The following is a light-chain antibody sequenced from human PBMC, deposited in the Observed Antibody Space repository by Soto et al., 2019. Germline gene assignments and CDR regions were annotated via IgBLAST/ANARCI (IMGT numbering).Light chain of an antibody. CDR1: QSISSY. Sequence: DIQMTQSPSSLSASVGDRVTITCRASQSISSYLNWYQQKPGKAPKLLIHAASSLQSGVPSRFSGSGSGTDFTLTISSLQPEDFATYYCRQSYSTLWTFGQGTTLEIK. V-gene: IGKV1-39*01. CDR3: RQSYSTLWT. CDR2: AAS. J-gene: IGKJ2*02.